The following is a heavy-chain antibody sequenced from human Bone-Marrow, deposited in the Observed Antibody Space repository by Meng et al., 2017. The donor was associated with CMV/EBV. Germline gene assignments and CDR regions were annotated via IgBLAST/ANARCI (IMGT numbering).Heavy chain of an antibody. Sequence: GESLKISCAASGFTFSSYAMHWVRQAPGKGLEWVAVISYDGSNKYYADSVKGRFTISRDNSKNTLYLQMNSLRAEDTAVYYCARDVVNGVVPAATPTGGPRYYYGMDVWGQGTTVTISS. D-gene: IGHD2-2*01. CDR3: ARDVVNGVVPAATPTGGPRYYYGMDV. J-gene: IGHJ6*02. V-gene: IGHV3-30-3*01. CDR2: ISYDGSNK. CDR1: GFTFSSYA.